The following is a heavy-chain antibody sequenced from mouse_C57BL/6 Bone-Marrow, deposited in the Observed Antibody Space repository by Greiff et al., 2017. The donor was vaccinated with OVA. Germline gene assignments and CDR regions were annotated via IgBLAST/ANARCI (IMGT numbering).Heavy chain of an antibody. CDR3: TTHYGSKGY. Sequence: QVQLQQSGPELVKPGASVKLSCKASGYTFTSYDINWVKQRPGQGLEWIGWIYPRDGSTKYNEKFQGKATITADTSSNTAYLQLSSLTSEDTAVYYCTTHYGSKGYWGQGTTLTVSS. J-gene: IGHJ2*01. CDR2: IYPRDGST. D-gene: IGHD1-1*01. V-gene: IGHV1-85*01. CDR1: GYTFTSYD.